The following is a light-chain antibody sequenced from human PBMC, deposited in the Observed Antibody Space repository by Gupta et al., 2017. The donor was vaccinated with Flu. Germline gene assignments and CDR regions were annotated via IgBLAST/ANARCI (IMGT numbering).Light chain of an antibody. V-gene: IGKV2-40*01. CDR2: TVS. Sequence: DILMTQTPLILPVTPGEPASIFCQSNETLFDRHNGKTYLDWYLQRPGQSPQLLIYTVSSRAFGVPDRFTGSGSGIDFTLKISRVEADDVGIYYCMQRLAFPLTFGGGTRVEI. J-gene: IGKJ4*01. CDR3: MQRLAFPLT. CDR1: ETLFDRHNGKTY.